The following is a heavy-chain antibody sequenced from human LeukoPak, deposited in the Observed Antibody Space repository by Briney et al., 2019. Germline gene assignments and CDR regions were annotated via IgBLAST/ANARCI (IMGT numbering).Heavy chain of an antibody. D-gene: IGHD3-10*01. CDR1: GFTFSSYA. Sequence: GGSLRLSCAASGFTFSSYAMHWVRQAPGKGLEWVAVISYDGGNKYYADSVKGRFTISRDNSKNTLYLQMNSLRAEDTAVYYCARDAGRRVRGDFDYWGQGTLVTVSS. V-gene: IGHV3-30*04. CDR3: ARDAGRRVRGDFDY. CDR2: ISYDGGNK. J-gene: IGHJ4*02.